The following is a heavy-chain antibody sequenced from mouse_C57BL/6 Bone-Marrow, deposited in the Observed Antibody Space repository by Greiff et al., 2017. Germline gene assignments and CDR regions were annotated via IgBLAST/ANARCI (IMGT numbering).Heavy chain of an antibody. CDR3: ARDDYEGYWYFDV. Sequence: EVKLMESGGGLVQPGGSLKLSCAASGFTFSDYGMAWVRQAPRKGPEWVAFISNLAYSIYYADTVTGRFTISREKAKNTLYLEMSSLRSEDTAMYYCARDDYEGYWYFDVWGTGTTVTVSS. V-gene: IGHV5-15*01. D-gene: IGHD2-4*01. CDR2: ISNLAYSI. J-gene: IGHJ1*03. CDR1: GFTFSDYG.